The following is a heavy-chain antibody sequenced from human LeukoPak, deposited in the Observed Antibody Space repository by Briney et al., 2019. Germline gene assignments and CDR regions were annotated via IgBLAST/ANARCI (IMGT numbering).Heavy chain of an antibody. Sequence: ASVKVSCKASGGTFSSYAISWVRQAPGQGLEWMGWISTYNGNTDYAQKLQGRVTMTTDTSTSTAYMEVTSLRSDDTAVYYCARSEDYDILTGYYPGPFFDYWGQGTLVTVSS. CDR3: ARSEDYDILTGYYPGPFFDY. CDR2: ISTYNGNT. V-gene: IGHV1-18*01. J-gene: IGHJ4*02. D-gene: IGHD3-9*01. CDR1: GGTFSSYA.